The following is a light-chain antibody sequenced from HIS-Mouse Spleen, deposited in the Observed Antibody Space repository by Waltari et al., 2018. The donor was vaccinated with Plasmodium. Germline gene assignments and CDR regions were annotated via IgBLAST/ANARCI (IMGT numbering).Light chain of an antibody. V-gene: IGLV2-23*01. CDR1: RSDVGSYNL. CDR3: CSYAGSSTNWV. CDR2: EGS. Sequence: QSALTQPASVSGSPGQSITLSCTATRSDVGSYNLVSWYQQHPGKAPKLMIYEGSKRPSGVSNRFSGSKSGNTASLTISGLQAEDEADYYCCSYAGSSTNWVFGGGTKLTVL. J-gene: IGLJ3*02.